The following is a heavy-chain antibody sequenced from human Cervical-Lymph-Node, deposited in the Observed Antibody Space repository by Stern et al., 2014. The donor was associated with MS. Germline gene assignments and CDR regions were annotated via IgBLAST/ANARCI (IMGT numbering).Heavy chain of an antibody. CDR2: INWDDDK. CDR3: ARLIVHFDF. CDR1: GFSLSTNEVS. D-gene: IGHD3-22*01. Sequence: SGPTRVKPTQTLTLTCTFSGFSLSTNEVSVGWIRQPPGKALEWLALINWDDDKRYSPSLQSRLTITKATSKKQVVLTMTNMDPVDTATYYCARLIVHFDFWGQGTLVTVSS. V-gene: IGHV2-5*02. J-gene: IGHJ4*02.